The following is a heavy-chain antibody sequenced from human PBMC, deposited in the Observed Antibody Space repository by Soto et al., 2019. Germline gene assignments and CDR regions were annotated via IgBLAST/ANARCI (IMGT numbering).Heavy chain of an antibody. Sequence: QVQLQESGPGLVKPSQTLSLTCTVSGDSMRSGGYYWSWIRQHPGKGLEWIGYIYYSGSTYYNPSLKSRVTMSVDTSKNQFSLKISSVTAADTAVYYCASADDYSYDSWFDPWGQGTLVTVSS. CDR3: ASADDYSYDSWFDP. V-gene: IGHV4-31*03. J-gene: IGHJ5*02. CDR1: GDSMRSGGYY. D-gene: IGHD4-4*01. CDR2: IYYSGST.